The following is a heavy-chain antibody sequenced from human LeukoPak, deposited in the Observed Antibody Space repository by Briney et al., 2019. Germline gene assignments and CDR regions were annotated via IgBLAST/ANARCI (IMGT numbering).Heavy chain of an antibody. V-gene: IGHV3-21*01. J-gene: IGHJ4*02. CDR1: GFTFSRHW. CDR3: ARGAEIRGTEYYFDY. D-gene: IGHD3-10*01. Sequence: GGSLRLSCAASGFTFSRHWMNWVRQAPGKGLEWVSSISSSSYIYYADSVKGRFTISRDNAKNSLYLQMNSLRAEDTAVYYCARGAEIRGTEYYFDYWGQGTLVTVSS. CDR2: ISSSSYI.